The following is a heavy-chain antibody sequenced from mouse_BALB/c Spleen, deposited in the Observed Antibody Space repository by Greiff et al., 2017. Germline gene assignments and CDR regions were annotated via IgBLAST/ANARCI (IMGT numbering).Heavy chain of an antibody. CDR2: IWGDGST. CDR3: ARDKAYYGNYYYAMDY. V-gene: IGHV2-6-7*01. CDR1: GFSLTGYG. Sequence: VKLVESGPGLVAPSQSLSITCTVSGFSLTGYGVNWVRQPPGKGLEWLGMIWGDGSTDYNSALKSRLSISKDNSKSQVFLKMNSLQTDDTARYYCARDKAYYGNYYYAMDYWGQGTSVTVSS. J-gene: IGHJ4*01. D-gene: IGHD2-10*01.